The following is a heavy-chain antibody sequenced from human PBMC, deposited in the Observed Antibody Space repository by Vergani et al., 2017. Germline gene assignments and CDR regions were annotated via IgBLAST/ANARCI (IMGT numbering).Heavy chain of an antibody. CDR3: AKEDCTNGVCYTGEYYFDY. CDR2: IKSKTDGGTT. V-gene: IGHV3-15*01. J-gene: IGHJ4*02. Sequence: EVQLVESGGGLVKPGGSLRLSCAASGFTFSNAWMSWVRQAPGKGLEWVGRIKSKTDGGTTDYAAPVKGRFTISRDDSKNTLYLQMNSLKTEDTAVYYCAKEDCTNGVCYTGEYYFDYWGQGTLVTVSS. CDR1: GFTFSNAW. D-gene: IGHD2-8*01.